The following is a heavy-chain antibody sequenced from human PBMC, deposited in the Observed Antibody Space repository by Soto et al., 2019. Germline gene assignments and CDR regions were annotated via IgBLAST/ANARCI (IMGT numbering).Heavy chain of an antibody. V-gene: IGHV4-30-4*01. Sequence: KPSETLSLTCTVSGGSISSGDYYWSWIRQPPGKGLEWIGYIYYSGSTYYNPSPKSRVTISVDTSKNQFSLKLSSVTAADTAVYYCARAIVVVPAAIGNWFDPWGQGTLVTVSS. CDR1: GGSISSGDYY. D-gene: IGHD2-2*01. J-gene: IGHJ5*02. CDR2: IYYSGST. CDR3: ARAIVVVPAAIGNWFDP.